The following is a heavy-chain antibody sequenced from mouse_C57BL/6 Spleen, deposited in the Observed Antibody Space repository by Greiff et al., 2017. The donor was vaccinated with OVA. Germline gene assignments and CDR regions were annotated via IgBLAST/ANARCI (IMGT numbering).Heavy chain of an antibody. Sequence: EVKVVESGGGLVKPGGSLKLSCAASGFTFSSYAMSWVRQTPEKRLEWVATISDGGSYTYYTANVKGRFTLARDNAKNNLYLQMSHLKAEDTAMYYCARGEEQLTLDYWGQGTTLTVSS. D-gene: IGHD6-1*01. CDR2: ISDGGSYT. CDR1: GFTFSSYA. CDR3: ARGEEQLTLDY. J-gene: IGHJ2*01. V-gene: IGHV5-4*03.